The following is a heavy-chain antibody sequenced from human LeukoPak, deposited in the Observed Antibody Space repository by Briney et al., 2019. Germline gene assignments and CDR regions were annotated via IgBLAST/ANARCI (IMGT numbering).Heavy chain of an antibody. CDR1: GGTFSSYA. D-gene: IGHD5-24*01. V-gene: IGHV1-69*04. J-gene: IGHJ3*02. CDR2: IIPILGIA. Sequence: SVKVSCKASGGTFSSYAISWVRQAPGQGLEWMGRIIPILGIANYAQRFQGRVTITADKSTSTAYMELSSLRSEDTAVYYCARLVGYNYAFDIWGQGTMVTVSS. CDR3: ARLVGYNYAFDI.